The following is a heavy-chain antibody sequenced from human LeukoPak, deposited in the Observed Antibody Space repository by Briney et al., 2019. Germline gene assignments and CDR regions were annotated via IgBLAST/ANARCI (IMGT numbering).Heavy chain of an antibody. CDR2: ISHSGTT. Sequence: SETLSLTCTVSGGSISSYYWSWIRQPPGKGLEWIGYISHSGTTDYNPSLKSRVIIAADTSKNQFSLKLTSVTAADTAVYYCARRRGATPIYYFDHWGQGTLVTVSS. CDR1: GGSISSYY. CDR3: ARRRGATPIYYFDH. J-gene: IGHJ4*02. V-gene: IGHV4-59*08. D-gene: IGHD3-9*01.